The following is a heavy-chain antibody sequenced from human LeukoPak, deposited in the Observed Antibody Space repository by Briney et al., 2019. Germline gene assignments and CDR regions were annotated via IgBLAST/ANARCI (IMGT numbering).Heavy chain of an antibody. CDR1: GGSISSGGYY. D-gene: IGHD2-2*01. CDR3: ARDSLGYCSSTSCPPDY. CDR2: IYYSGST. V-gene: IGHV4-31*03. Sequence: SETLSLTCTVSGGSISSGGYYWSWIRQRPGKGLEWIGYIYYSGSTYYNPSLKSRVTISVDTSKNQFSLKLSSVTAADTAVYYCARDSLGYCSSTSCPPDYWGQGTVVTVSS. J-gene: IGHJ4*02.